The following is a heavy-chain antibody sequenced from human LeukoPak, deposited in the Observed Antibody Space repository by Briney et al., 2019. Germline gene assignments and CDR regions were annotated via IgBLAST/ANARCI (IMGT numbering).Heavy chain of an antibody. CDR2: IYRGGST. CDR3: ARSPTYYYDSSGSRAEYFQH. J-gene: IGHJ1*01. CDR1: GFTISSNY. Sequence: GGSLRLSCAAPGFTISSNYMSWVRQAPGKGLEWVSVIYRGGSTYYADSVKGRFAISRDNSKNTLYLQMNSLRAEDTAVYYCARSPTYYYDSSGSRAEYFQHWGQGTLVTVSS. D-gene: IGHD3-22*01. V-gene: IGHV3-53*01.